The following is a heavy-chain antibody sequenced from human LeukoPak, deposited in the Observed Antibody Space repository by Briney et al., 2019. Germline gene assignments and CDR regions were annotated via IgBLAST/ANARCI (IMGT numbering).Heavy chain of an antibody. CDR2: ISGSGSTI. CDR3: ARDPGYCSGDRCDGLDY. J-gene: IGHJ4*02. Sequence: PGGSLRLSCAASGFTLSSYGMNWVRQAPGKGLEWVSYISGSGSTIYYADSVKGRFTISRDNAKNSLYLQMNSLRAEDTAVYYCARDPGYCSGDRCDGLDYWGQGTLVTVSS. D-gene: IGHD2-15*01. CDR1: GFTLSSYG. V-gene: IGHV3-48*04.